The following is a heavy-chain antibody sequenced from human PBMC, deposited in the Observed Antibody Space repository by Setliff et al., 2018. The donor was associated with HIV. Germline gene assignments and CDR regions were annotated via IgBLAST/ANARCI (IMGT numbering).Heavy chain of an antibody. D-gene: IGHD3-10*01. J-gene: IGHJ6*03. CDR3: ARGEGASGFHNYYYIDV. V-gene: IGHV1-2*06. Sequence: ASVKVSCKASGYIFTHYFVHWVRQAPGQGLEWMGRINPNSGGANNAQKFQGRVTMTRDTSISTASMELSRLTSDDTAVHYCARGEGASGFHNYYYIDVWGKGTTVTVSS. CDR2: INPNSGGA. CDR1: GYIFTHYF.